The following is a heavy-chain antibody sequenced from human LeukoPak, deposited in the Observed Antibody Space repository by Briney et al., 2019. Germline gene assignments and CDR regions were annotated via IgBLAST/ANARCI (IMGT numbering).Heavy chain of an antibody. D-gene: IGHD3-3*01. CDR2: INYDGTDT. V-gene: IGHV3-74*01. CDR3: ARGRFSHGFDI. Sequence: PGGSLRLSCVASGFTFSNYWIHWVRQAPGKGLVWVSHINYDGTDTIYAKSVRGRFTVSREKGKNTVYLQMNSLRAEDTAVYYCARGRFSHGFDIWGEGTMVTVSS. J-gene: IGHJ3*02. CDR1: GFTFSNYW.